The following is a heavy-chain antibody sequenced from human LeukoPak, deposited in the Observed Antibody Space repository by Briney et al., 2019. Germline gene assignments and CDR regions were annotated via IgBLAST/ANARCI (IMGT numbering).Heavy chain of an antibody. CDR2: IIPIFDTA. CDR1: GGTLSSYA. V-gene: IGHV1-69*13. CDR3: ATRRVVGATSTRFQH. J-gene: IGHJ1*01. D-gene: IGHD1-26*01. Sequence: SVRVSCKASGGTLSSYAIRWVRQARGQGLEWMGGIIPIFDTANYAQKFQGRVTITADESTSTAYMELSSLRSEDTAVYYCATRRVVGATSTRFQHWGQGTLVTVSS.